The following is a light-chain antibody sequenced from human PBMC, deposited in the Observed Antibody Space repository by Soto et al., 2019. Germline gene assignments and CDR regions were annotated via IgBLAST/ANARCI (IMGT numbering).Light chain of an antibody. Sequence: QSVLTQPASVSGSPGQSITISCTGTSSDVGSFDFVSWYQHHPGKAPKLLIYEVSVRPSRVSSRFSGSKSGNTASLTISGLQAEDEADYYCSSYTSHNTPWVFGVGTKLTVL. V-gene: IGLV2-14*01. CDR1: SSDVGSFDF. J-gene: IGLJ3*02. CDR3: SSYTSHNTPWV. CDR2: EVS.